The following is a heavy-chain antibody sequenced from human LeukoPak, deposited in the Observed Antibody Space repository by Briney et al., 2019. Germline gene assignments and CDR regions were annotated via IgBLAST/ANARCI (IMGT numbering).Heavy chain of an antibody. CDR1: GVSISSYY. Sequence: SETLSLTCAVSGVSISSYYWNWIRQPPGKGLEWIGSIYYSGSTYYNPSLKSRVTISVDTSKNQFSLKLSSVTAADTAVYYCARGAELTAVDYWGQGTLVTVSS. CDR2: IYYSGST. V-gene: IGHV4-59*12. J-gene: IGHJ4*02. CDR3: ARGAELTAVDY. D-gene: IGHD1-14*01.